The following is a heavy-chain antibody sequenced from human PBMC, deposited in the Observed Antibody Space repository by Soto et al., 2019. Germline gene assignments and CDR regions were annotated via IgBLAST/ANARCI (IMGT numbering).Heavy chain of an antibody. V-gene: IGHV3-15*01. J-gene: IGHJ4*02. CDR1: GFTFSNAW. D-gene: IGHD3-10*01. Sequence: GGSLRLSCAGSGFTFSNAWMNWVRQAPGKGLEWVGRVKSKTHGGTTDYAAPVKGRFTISRDDSENTVFLQMNSLKTEDTAVYYCATGGYYPDYWGQGTLVTVSS. CDR2: VKSKTHGGTT. CDR3: ATGGYYPDY.